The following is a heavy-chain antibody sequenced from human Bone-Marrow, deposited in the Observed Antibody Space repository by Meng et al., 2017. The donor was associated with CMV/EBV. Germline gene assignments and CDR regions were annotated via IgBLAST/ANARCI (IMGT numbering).Heavy chain of an antibody. CDR1: GYTFTSYY. D-gene: IGHD2-2*01. CDR3: AREVQGCSSTSCFDWFDP. J-gene: IGHJ5*02. CDR2: IIPIFGTA. V-gene: IGHV1-69*05. Sequence: SVKVSCKASGYTFTSYYMHWVRQAPGQGLEWMGGIIPIFGTANYAQKFQGRVTITTDESTSTAYMELSSLRSEDTAVYYCAREVQGCSSTSCFDWFDPWGQGTLVAVSS.